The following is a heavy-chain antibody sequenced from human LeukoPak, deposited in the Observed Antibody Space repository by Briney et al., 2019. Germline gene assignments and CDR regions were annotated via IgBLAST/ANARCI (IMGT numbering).Heavy chain of an antibody. J-gene: IGHJ4*02. D-gene: IGHD1-26*01. CDR3: AKTPLGGGSYHAV. CDR1: GFTFSSYA. V-gene: IGHV3-23*01. CDR2: ISGSGGST. Sequence: QSGGSLRLSCAASGFTFSSYAMSWVRQAPGKGLEWVSAISGSGGSTYYADSVKGRFTISRDNSKNTLYLQMNSLRAEDTAVYYCAKTPLGGGSYHAVWGQGTLVTVSS.